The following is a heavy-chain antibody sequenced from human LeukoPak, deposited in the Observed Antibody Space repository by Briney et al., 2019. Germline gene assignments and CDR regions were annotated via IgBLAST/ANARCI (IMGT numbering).Heavy chain of an antibody. CDR3: ARGSAAAGIRN. J-gene: IGHJ4*02. Sequence: ASVKVSCKASGNTFTSYYIHWVRQAPGQGLEWMGIINPSSGSTNYAQKFQGRVTMTRNTSISTAYMELSSLRSEDTAVYYCARGSAAAGIRNWGQGTLVTVSS. D-gene: IGHD6-13*01. V-gene: IGHV1-46*01. CDR1: GNTFTSYY. CDR2: INPSSGST.